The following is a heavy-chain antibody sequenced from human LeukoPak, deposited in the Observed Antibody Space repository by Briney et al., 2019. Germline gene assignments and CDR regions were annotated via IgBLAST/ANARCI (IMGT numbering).Heavy chain of an antibody. J-gene: IGHJ4*02. V-gene: IGHV3-21*01. CDR2: ISSSSSYI. D-gene: IGHD4-23*01. Sequence: PGGSLRLSCAASGFTFSSYSMNWVRQAPGKGLEWVSSISSSSSYIYYADSVKGRFTISRDNAKNSLYLQMNSLRAEDTAVYYCARVERWYGGNSNLFDYWGQGTLVTVSS. CDR3: ARVERWYGGNSNLFDY. CDR1: GFTFSSYS.